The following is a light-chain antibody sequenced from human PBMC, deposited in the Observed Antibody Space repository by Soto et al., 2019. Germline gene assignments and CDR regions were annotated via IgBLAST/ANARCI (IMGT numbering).Light chain of an antibody. CDR3: CSYARSYSRV. V-gene: IGLV2-11*01. CDR2: DVS. Sequence: QSALTQPRSVSGSPGQSVTISCTGTSSDVGGYNYVSWYQHDPGKAPKLMISDVSKRPSGLPDRFSGSKSGNTASLTISGLQAEDEAEYYCCSYARSYSRVFGGGTQVTVL. J-gene: IGLJ3*02. CDR1: SSDVGGYNY.